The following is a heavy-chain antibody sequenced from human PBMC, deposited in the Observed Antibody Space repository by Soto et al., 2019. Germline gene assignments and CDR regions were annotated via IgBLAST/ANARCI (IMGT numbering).Heavy chain of an antibody. CDR2: ISSSSLYI. D-gene: IGHD3-3*01. CDR1: GFTFSNYT. CDR3: ARANYDFWSGSSNYFGMDG. Sequence: EVQLVESGGGLVKPGGSLRVSCAASGFTFSNYTMNWVRQAPGKGLEWVSAISSSSLYIYYADSVEGRFTISRDNAKKSLYLQMNSLGAEDPAVYYCARANYDFWSGSSNYFGMDGWGQGTAVTVSS. J-gene: IGHJ6*02. V-gene: IGHV3-21*01.